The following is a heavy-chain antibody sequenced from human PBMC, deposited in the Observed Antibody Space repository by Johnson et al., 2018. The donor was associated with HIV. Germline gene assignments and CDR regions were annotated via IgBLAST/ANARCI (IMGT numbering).Heavy chain of an antibody. J-gene: IGHJ3*02. V-gene: IGHV3-30-3*01. CDR2: ISYDGSNK. CDR1: GFTFSSYA. CDR3: ARGAITFGGVIGGDDAFDI. D-gene: IGHD3-16*02. Sequence: QMQLVESGGGVVQPGRSLRLSCAASGFTFSSYAMHWVRQAPGKGLEWVAVISYDGSNKYYAASVKGRFPISRDNSKNTLDLQMNSLRAEAAAVYYCARGAITFGGVIGGDDAFDIWGQGTMVTVSS.